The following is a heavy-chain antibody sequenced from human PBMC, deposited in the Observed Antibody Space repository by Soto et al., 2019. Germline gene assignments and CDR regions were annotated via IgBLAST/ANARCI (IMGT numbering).Heavy chain of an antibody. V-gene: IGHV5-51*01. J-gene: IGHJ4*02. CDR1: GYSFSTYR. Sequence: GESLKISCQGSGYSFSTYRIAWVRQVPGKGLEWMGIISPGDSDTKYSQSFQGQVTISADKSISTAYLQWNSLKASDTAMYYCARHATYYDILSGYYFDYWGQGTLVTVSS. CDR2: ISPGDSDT. CDR3: ARHATYYDILSGYYFDY. D-gene: IGHD3-9*01.